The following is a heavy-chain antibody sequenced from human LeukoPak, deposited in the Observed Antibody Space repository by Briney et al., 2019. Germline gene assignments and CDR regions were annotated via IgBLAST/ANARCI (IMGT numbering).Heavy chain of an antibody. Sequence: ASVKVSCKASGYTFTGYYMHWVRQAPGQGLEWMGWINPNGGGTNYAQKFQGRVTMTRDTSISTAYMELSRLRSDDTAVYYCAREAYASGSFRTDYYYMDVWGKGTTVTISS. D-gene: IGHD3-10*01. CDR1: GYTFTGYY. V-gene: IGHV1-2*02. CDR3: AREAYASGSFRTDYYYMDV. J-gene: IGHJ6*03. CDR2: INPNGGGT.